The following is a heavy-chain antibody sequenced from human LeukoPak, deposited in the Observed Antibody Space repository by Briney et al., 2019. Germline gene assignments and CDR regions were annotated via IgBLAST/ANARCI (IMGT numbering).Heavy chain of an antibody. J-gene: IGHJ3*02. CDR3: ARDWCGGDCYSLVAFDI. CDR2: IYYSGST. V-gene: IGHV4-31*03. D-gene: IGHD2-21*02. CDR1: GGSISSGGYY. Sequence: SQTLSLTCTVSGGSISSGGYYWSWIRQHPGTGLEWIGYIYYSGSTYYNPSLKSRVTISVDTSKNQFSLKLSSVTAADTAVYYCARDWCGGDCYSLVAFDIWGQGTMVTVS.